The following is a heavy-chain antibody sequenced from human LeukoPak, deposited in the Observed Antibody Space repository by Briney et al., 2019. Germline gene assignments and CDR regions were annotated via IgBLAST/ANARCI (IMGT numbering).Heavy chain of an antibody. CDR1: GGSISSYY. CDR2: IYYSGTT. D-gene: IGHD3-22*01. V-gene: IGHV4-59*05. J-gene: IGHJ5*02. CDR3: ARRSSANWFDP. Sequence: SETLSLTCTVSGGSISSYYWSWIRQPPGKGLDWIGSIYYSGTTYYNPSPKSRVTISIDTSNNQFSLKLSSVTAADTAVYYCARRSSANWFDPWGQGTLVTVSS.